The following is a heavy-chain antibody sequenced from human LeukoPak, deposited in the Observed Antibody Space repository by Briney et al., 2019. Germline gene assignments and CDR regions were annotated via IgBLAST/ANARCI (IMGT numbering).Heavy chain of an antibody. CDR2: IDPNSGGT. CDR3: ARESVPRRFDP. CDR1: GYTFTGYY. D-gene: IGHD1-14*01. V-gene: IGHV1-2*02. Sequence: ASVKVSCKASGYTFTGYYMHWVRQAPGQGLEWMGWIDPNSGGTNYAQRFQGRVTMTRDTSISTAYMELSRLRSDDTAVYYCARESVPRRFDPWGQGTLVTVSS. J-gene: IGHJ5*02.